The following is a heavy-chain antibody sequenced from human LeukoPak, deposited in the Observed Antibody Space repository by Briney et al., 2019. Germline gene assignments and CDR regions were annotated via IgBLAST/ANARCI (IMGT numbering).Heavy chain of an antibody. V-gene: IGHV1-46*01. CDR3: ASEGGYCSSTSCSRGTNNGRDV. CDR1: GYTFTSYY. J-gene: IGHJ6*02. D-gene: IGHD2-2*03. CDR2: INPSGGST. Sequence: ASVKVSCKASGYTFTSYYMHWVRQAPGQGFEWMGIINPSGGSTSYAQKFQGRVTMTRDTSTSTVYMELSSLRSEDTAVYYCASEGGYCSSTSCSRGTNNGRDVWGQGTTVTVSS.